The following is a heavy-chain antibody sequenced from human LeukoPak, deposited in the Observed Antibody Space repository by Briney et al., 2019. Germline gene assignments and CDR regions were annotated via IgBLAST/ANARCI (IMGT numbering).Heavy chain of an antibody. CDR2: IYYSGST. Sequence: SETLSFTCTVSGGSISSYYWSWIRQPPGRGLEWIGYIYYSGSTNYNPSLKSRVTILVDTSKNQFSLKLSSVTAADTAVYYCARQYGYSTSLDYWGQGALVTVSS. CDR1: GGSISSYY. D-gene: IGHD6-6*01. CDR3: ARQYGYSTSLDY. V-gene: IGHV4-59*08. J-gene: IGHJ4*02.